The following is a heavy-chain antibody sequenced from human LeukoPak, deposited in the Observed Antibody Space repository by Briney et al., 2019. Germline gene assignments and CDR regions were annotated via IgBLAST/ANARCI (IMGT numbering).Heavy chain of an antibody. CDR3: ARGSRIFGVIPGAAGKDY. D-gene: IGHD3-3*01. CDR1: GYTFTSYY. Sequence: ASVKVSCKASGYTFTSYYMHWVRQAPGQGLEWMGIMNPSGGSTSYAQKFQGRVTMTRDTSTSTVYMELSSLRSEDTAVYYCARGSRIFGVIPGAAGKDYWGQGTLVTVSS. V-gene: IGHV1-46*01. CDR2: MNPSGGST. J-gene: IGHJ4*02.